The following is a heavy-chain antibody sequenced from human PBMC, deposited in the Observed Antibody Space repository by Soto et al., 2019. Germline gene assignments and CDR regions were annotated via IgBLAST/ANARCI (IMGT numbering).Heavy chain of an antibody. CDR3: ARQCGISAALMNWFDP. CDR1: GGSISSYY. Sequence: SETLSLTCTVSGGSISSYYWSWIRQPPGKGLEWIGYIYYSGSTNYDPSLKSRVTISVDASKNQFSLKLSSVTAADTAMFYCARQCGISAALMNWFDPWGQGTLVTVSS. V-gene: IGHV4-59*08. CDR2: IYYSGST. J-gene: IGHJ5*02. D-gene: IGHD6-13*01.